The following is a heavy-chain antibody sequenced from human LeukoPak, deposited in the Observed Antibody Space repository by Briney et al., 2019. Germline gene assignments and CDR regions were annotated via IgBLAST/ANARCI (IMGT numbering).Heavy chain of an antibody. J-gene: IGHJ4*02. Sequence: GGSLRLSWAASGFSVNSNYITCVRQAPGKGLGCVSVLYTGGNTYYAESVQGRFSISRDNSRTTLYLQMNSLRAEDTAVYYCARGFYFVGRQPAYAFDFWGLGTLVTVSS. CDR2: LYTGGNT. D-gene: IGHD3-10*02. CDR1: GFSVNSNY. V-gene: IGHV3-53*01. CDR3: ARGFYFVGRQPAYAFDF.